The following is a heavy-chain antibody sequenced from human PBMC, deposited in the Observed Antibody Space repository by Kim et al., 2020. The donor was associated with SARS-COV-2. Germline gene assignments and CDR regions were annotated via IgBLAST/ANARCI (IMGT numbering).Heavy chain of an antibody. CDR2: IIPILGIA. V-gene: IGHV1-69*04. CDR3: ARAEGGLPYYYMDV. Sequence: SVKVSCKASGGTFSSYAISWVRQAPGQGLEWMGRIIPILGIANYAQKFQGRVTITADKSTSTAYMELSSLRSEDTAVYYCARAEGGLPYYYMDVWGKGTTVTVS. J-gene: IGHJ6*03. CDR1: GGTFSSYA. D-gene: IGHD4-17*01.